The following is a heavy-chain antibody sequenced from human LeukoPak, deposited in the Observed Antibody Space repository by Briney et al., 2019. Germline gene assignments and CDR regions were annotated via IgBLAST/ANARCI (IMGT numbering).Heavy chain of an antibody. J-gene: IGHJ6*03. CDR1: GFTFSRYW. CDR3: ARVAGSSEWDYYYYYYMDV. Sequence: TGGSLRLSCAASGFTFSRYWMSWVRQAPGKGLEWVAKIKEDGNKKYYVDSVRGRFTISRDNAKNSLYLQMNSLRAEDTAVYYCARVAGSSEWDYYYYYYMDVWGKGTTVTVSS. V-gene: IGHV3-7*01. D-gene: IGHD6-6*01. CDR2: IKEDGNKK.